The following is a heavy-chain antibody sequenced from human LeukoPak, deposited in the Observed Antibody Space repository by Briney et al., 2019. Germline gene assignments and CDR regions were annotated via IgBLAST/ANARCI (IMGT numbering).Heavy chain of an antibody. V-gene: IGHV4-30-4*08. CDR2: IYYSGST. CDR1: GYSISSGYY. Sequence: SETLSLTCAVSGYSISSGYYWSWIRQPPGKGLEWIGYIYYSGSTYYNPSLKSRVTISVDTSKNQFSLKLSSVTAADTAVYYCATSGVDHDFWSGYYSNWFDPWGQGTLVTVSS. D-gene: IGHD3-3*01. CDR3: ATSGVDHDFWSGYYSNWFDP. J-gene: IGHJ5*02.